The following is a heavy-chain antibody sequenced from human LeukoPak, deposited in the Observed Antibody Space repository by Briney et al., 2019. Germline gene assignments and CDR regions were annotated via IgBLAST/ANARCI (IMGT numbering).Heavy chain of an antibody. V-gene: IGHV3-30-3*01. CDR3: ARGPEWAVAGSYYYGMDV. D-gene: IGHD6-19*01. CDR1: GFTFSSYA. J-gene: IGHJ6*02. Sequence: GGSLRLSCAVSGFTFSSYAMHWVRQAPGKGLEWVAVISYDGSNKYYADSVKGRFTISRDNSKNTLYLQMNSLRAEDTAVYYCARGPEWAVAGSYYYGMDVWGQGTTVTVSS. CDR2: ISYDGSNK.